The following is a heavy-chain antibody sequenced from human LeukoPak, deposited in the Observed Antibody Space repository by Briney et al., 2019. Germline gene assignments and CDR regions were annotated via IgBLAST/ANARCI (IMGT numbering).Heavy chain of an antibody. CDR3: ARALRIAATVRPTYYYYYMDV. J-gene: IGHJ6*03. CDR2: ISSSSSNI. D-gene: IGHD6-6*01. V-gene: IGHV3-21*01. Sequence: PGGSLRLSCAASGFTFSSYSMNWVRQAPGKGLEWVSSISSSSSNIYYADSVKGRFTISRDNAKTSLYLHMKRLRAEDTAVYHCARALRIAATVRPTYYYYYMDVWGKGTTVTVSS. CDR1: GFTFSSYS.